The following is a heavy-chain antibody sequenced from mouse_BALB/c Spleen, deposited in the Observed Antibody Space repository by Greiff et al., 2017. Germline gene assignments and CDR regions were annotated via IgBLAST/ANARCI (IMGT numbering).Heavy chain of an antibody. Sequence: QVQLQQSGPELVKPGASVKMSCKASGYTFTDYVISWVKQRTGQGLEWIGEIYPGSGSTYYNEKFKGKATLTADKSSNTAYMQLSSLTSEDSAVYFCARRGDFDVWGAGTTVTVSS. J-gene: IGHJ1*01. CDR3: ARRGDFDV. V-gene: IGHV1-77*01. CDR2: IYPGSGST. CDR1: GYTFTDYV.